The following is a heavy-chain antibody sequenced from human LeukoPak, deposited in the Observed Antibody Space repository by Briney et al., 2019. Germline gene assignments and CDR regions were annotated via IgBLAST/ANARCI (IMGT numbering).Heavy chain of an antibody. Sequence: PSQTLSLTCAVSGGSISSGGYSWSWIRQPPGKGLEWIGYIYHSGSTYYNPSLKSRVTISVDRSKNQFSLKLSSVTAADTAVYYCARGVICSGGSCYKGWFDPWGQGTLVTVSS. CDR2: IYHSGST. CDR3: ARGVICSGGSCYKGWFDP. D-gene: IGHD2-15*01. J-gene: IGHJ5*02. CDR1: GGSISSGGYS. V-gene: IGHV4-30-2*01.